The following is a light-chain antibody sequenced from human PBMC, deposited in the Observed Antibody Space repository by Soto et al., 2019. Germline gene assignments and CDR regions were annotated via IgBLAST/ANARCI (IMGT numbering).Light chain of an antibody. J-gene: IGKJ3*01. Sequence: DIQMTQFPSSLSASVGDRVTISCRASEAIRNDLAWYQQEPGKAPKRVIYSASILQSGAPSRFSGSGSGTEFTLTISGLQPADHATYYCLQHNTYPFTFGPGTKVEIK. CDR1: EAIRND. CDR2: SAS. V-gene: IGKV1-17*01. CDR3: LQHNTYPFT.